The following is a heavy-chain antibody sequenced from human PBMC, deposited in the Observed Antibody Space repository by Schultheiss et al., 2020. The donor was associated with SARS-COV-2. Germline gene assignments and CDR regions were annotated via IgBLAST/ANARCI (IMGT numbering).Heavy chain of an antibody. CDR3: ARGAAMDY. D-gene: IGHD5-18*01. CDR2: IYYSGST. Sequence: SETLSLTCSVSGGSVSSGDYYWSWIRQPPGKGLEWIGYIYYSGSTYYNPSLKSRVTISVDTSKNQFSLKLSSVTAADTAVYYCARGAAMDYWGQGTLVTVSS. J-gene: IGHJ4*02. V-gene: IGHV4-30-4*01. CDR1: GGSVSSGDYY.